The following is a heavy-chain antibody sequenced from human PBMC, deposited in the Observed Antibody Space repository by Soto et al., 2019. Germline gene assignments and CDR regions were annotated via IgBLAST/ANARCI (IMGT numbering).Heavy chain of an antibody. CDR2: ISAYNGDT. CDR3: ARNGSVPYYNSGLDD. J-gene: IGHJ6*01. CDR1: GYTFSRSG. Sequence: VQLVQSGAEVKKPGASVKVSCKASGYTFSRSGIRWVRQAPGQGLEWMGWISAYNGDTNYAQKVQGRVTMTTDTSTILAFMEQMSLRSDYTAYFYCARNGSVPYYNSGLDDW. V-gene: IGHV1-18*01. D-gene: IGHD2-8*01.